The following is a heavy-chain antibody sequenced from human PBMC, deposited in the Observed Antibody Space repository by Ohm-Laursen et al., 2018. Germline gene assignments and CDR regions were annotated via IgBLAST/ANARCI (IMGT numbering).Heavy chain of an antibody. D-gene: IGHD3/OR15-3a*01. V-gene: IGHV4-59*01. CDR2: IYYNGNT. Sequence: TLSLTCAVSGGSISRYYWNWIRQPPGKGLEWIGYIYYNGNTIYNPSLNSQVTMSVDTSKNQFSLKLYSATVADTAVYYCARAGIWTAYWDYWGQGALVTVSS. CDR3: ARAGIWTAYWDY. CDR1: GGSISRYY. J-gene: IGHJ4*02.